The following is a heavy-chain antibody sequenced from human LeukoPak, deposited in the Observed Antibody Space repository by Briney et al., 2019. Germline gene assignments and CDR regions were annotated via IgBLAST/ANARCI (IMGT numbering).Heavy chain of an antibody. Sequence: SETLSLTCTVSGGSIGSGGSFWSWIRQHPGKGLEWIVYIYYSGSTCYNPSLKSRVTISVDTSKRQFSLNLSSVTAADTAVYYCARVNPAVAGRSFWGQGTLVTVSS. CDR2: IYYSGST. J-gene: IGHJ4*02. D-gene: IGHD6-19*01. CDR1: GGSIGSGGSF. CDR3: ARVNPAVAGRSF. V-gene: IGHV4-31*03.